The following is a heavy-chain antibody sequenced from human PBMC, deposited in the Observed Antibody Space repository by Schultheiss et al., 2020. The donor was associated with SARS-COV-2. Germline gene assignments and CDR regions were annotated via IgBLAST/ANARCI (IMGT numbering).Heavy chain of an antibody. V-gene: IGHV4-39*01. J-gene: IGHJ4*02. CDR1: GTSVGRGSYY. CDR3: ARHGPDNYESSGSVDY. Sequence: SETLSLTCTVSGTSVGRGSYYWAWIRLPPGKGLEWIGSVYSSGSTYYNPSLRSRVLMSVDTSKNQFSLKLTSVTAADTALYYCARHGPDNYESSGSVDYWGQGTLVTVSS. D-gene: IGHD3-22*01. CDR2: VYSSGST.